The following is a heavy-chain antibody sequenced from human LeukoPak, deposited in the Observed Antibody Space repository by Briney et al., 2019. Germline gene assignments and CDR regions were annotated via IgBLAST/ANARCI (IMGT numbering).Heavy chain of an antibody. V-gene: IGHV1-58*01. D-gene: IGHD4-17*01. Sequence: AASVKVSCKASGFTFATSAVQWVRQARGQHPEWIGWIVVGSVNTNYAQKFQERVTITRDMSTSTAYMELSSLRSEDTAVYYCAATLTVTTGSTYYGMDVWGQGTTVTVSS. CDR1: GFTFATSA. J-gene: IGHJ6*02. CDR2: IVVGSVNT. CDR3: AATLTVTTGSTYYGMDV.